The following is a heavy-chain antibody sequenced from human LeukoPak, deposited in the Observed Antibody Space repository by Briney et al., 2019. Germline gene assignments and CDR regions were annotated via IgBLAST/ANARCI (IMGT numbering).Heavy chain of an antibody. Sequence: GASVKVSCKASGCTFTSYDINWVRQATGQGLEWMGWMNPNSGNTGYAQKFQGRVTMTRNTPISTAYMELSSLRSEDTAVYYCARAPDYSGSYLDYWGQGTLVTVSS. J-gene: IGHJ4*02. CDR2: MNPNSGNT. D-gene: IGHD1-26*01. CDR1: GCTFTSYD. CDR3: ARAPDYSGSYLDY. V-gene: IGHV1-8*01.